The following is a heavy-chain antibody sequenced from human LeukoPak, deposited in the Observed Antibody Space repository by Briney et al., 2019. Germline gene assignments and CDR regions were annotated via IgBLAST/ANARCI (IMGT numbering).Heavy chain of an antibody. D-gene: IGHD5-18*01. CDR1: GGSISNYY. J-gene: IGHJ4*02. V-gene: IGHV4-59*01. Sequence: SETLSLTCTVSGGSISNYYWSWIRQPPGKGLEWIGYIYYSGSTNYNPSLKSRVTISVDTSKNQFSLKLSSVTAADTAVYYCALLRNEYSYGYGDYWGQGTLVTVSS. CDR2: IYYSGST. CDR3: ALLRNEYSYGYGDY.